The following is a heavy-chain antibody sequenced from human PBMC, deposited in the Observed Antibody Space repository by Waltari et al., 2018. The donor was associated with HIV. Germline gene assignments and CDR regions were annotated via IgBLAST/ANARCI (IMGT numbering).Heavy chain of an antibody. D-gene: IGHD3-16*02. J-gene: IGHJ3*02. CDR1: GGSFSGYY. CDR3: ARRGRYDYVWGSYQNHDAFDI. V-gene: IGHV4-34*01. Sequence: QVQLQQWGAGLLKPSETLSLTCAVYGGSFSGYYWRWIRQPPGKGLEWIGEINHSGSTNYNPSLKSRVTISVDTSKNQFSLKLSSVTAADTAVYYCARRGRYDYVWGSYQNHDAFDIWGQGTMVTVSS. CDR2: INHSGST.